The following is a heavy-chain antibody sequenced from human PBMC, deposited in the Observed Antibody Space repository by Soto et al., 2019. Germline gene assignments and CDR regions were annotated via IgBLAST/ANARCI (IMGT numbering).Heavy chain of an antibody. CDR1: GGSISTYY. CDR3: ARSQTTVTSYDY. CDR2: IYYSGYT. Sequence: SETLSLTCTVSGGSISTYYWSLLRQPPGKGLEWIGYIYYSGYTNYNPSLKSRVTISVDTSKNQFSLTVTSVTAADTAVYYCARSQTTVTSYDYWGQGTSVTVSS. V-gene: IGHV4-59*08. J-gene: IGHJ4*02. D-gene: IGHD4-17*01.